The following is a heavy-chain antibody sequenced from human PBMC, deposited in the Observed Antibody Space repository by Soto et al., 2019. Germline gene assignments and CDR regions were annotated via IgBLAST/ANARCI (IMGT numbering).Heavy chain of an antibody. V-gene: IGHV1-69*13. J-gene: IGHJ6*02. D-gene: IGHD3-10*01. CDR2: IIPIFGTA. CDR1: GGTFSSYA. CDR3: ASPIRGYYYYYGMDV. Sequence: SVKVSCKASGGTFSSYAISWVRQAPGQGLEWMGGIIPIFGTANYAQKFQGRVTITADESTSTAYMELSSLRSEDTAVYYCASPIRGYYYYYGMDVWGQGTTVTVSS.